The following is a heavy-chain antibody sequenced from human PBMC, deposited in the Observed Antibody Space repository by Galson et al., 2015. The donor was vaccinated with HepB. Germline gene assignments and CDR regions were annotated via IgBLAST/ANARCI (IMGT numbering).Heavy chain of an antibody. CDR1: GFTFSSYW. CDR3: ARDGGGVPEYYGMDV. V-gene: IGHV3-7*01. D-gene: IGHD3-16*01. CDR2: IKQDGSEK. Sequence: SLRLSCAASGFTFSSYWMSWVRQAPGKGLEWVANIKQDGSEKYYVDSVKGRFTISRDNAKNSLYLQMNSLRAEDTAVYYCARDGGGVPEYYGMDVWGQGTTVTVSS. J-gene: IGHJ6*02.